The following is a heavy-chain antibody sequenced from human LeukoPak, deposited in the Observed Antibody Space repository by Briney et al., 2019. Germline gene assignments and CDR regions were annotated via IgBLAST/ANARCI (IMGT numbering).Heavy chain of an antibody. CDR3: ATDRYYGSGSYYKFDY. CDR1: GASFSGYY. Sequence: PSETLSLTCGVSGASFSGYYWSWIRQPPGKGLEWMGEINHSGGTNYNPSLKSRVTISVDTSKKQFSLNLRSVTAEDTAVYYCATDRYYGSGSYYKFDYWGQGTLVTVSS. J-gene: IGHJ4*02. CDR2: INHSGGT. D-gene: IGHD3-10*01. V-gene: IGHV4-34*01.